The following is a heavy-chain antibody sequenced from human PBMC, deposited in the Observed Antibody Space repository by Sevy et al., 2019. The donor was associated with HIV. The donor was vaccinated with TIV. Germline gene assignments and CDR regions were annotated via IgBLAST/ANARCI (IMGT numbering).Heavy chain of an antibody. J-gene: IGHJ4*02. CDR1: GGSISSSSYY. D-gene: IGHD3-22*01. CDR3: ARNYYDSSLYGYFDY. V-gene: IGHV4-39*01. CDR2: IYYSGST. Sequence: SETLSLTCTVSGGSISSSSYYWGWIRQPPGKGLEWIGSIYYSGSTYYNPSLKSRVTISVETSKNQFSLKLSSVTAADTAVYYCARNYYDSSLYGYFDYWGQGTLVTVS.